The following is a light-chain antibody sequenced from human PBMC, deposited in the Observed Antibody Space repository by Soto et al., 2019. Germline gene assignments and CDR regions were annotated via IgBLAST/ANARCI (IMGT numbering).Light chain of an antibody. CDR2: GAS. CDR3: HQHNSWPLT. V-gene: IGKV3-15*01. CDR1: ENVNRY. Sequence: EIVMTQSPATLSVSPGERAALACRASENVNRYLVWYQQKPGQAPRLLIYGASTRATGIPARFSGSGSGTEFTLTISSLQSEDFAVYFCHQHNSWPLTFGGGTKLEIK. J-gene: IGKJ4*01.